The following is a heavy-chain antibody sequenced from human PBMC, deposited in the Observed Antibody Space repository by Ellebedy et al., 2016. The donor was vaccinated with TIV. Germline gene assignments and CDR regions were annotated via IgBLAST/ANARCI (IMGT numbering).Heavy chain of an antibody. CDR3: ARTDLRYGMDV. D-gene: IGHD3/OR15-3a*01. CDR1: GGSISTSSYF. J-gene: IGHJ6*02. CDR2: IYHSGST. V-gene: IGHV4-39*07. Sequence: SETLSLTXTVSGGSISTSSYFWGWIRQPPGKGLEWIGSIYHSGSTYYNPSLKSRVTISVDTSKKQFSPKLSSVTAADTAVYYCARTDLRYGMDVWGQGTTVTVSS.